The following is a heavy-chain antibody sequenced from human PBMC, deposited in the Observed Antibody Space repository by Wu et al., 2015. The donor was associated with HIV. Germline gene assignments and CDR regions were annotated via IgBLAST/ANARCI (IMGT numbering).Heavy chain of an antibody. V-gene: IGHV1-46*03. Sequence: QVQLVQSGAEMKKPGASVNISCQASGYAFSTYYIHWVRQAPGQGLEWLGLINPGIGSTYYAERFKGRVTMTRDTSTNTVNMQLGTLTSEDTAVYYCNRGMQQWVNDAFDTWAKGQWSPSLQ. CDR2: INPGIGST. J-gene: IGHJ3*02. D-gene: IGHD1/OR15-1a*01. CDR1: GYAFSTYY. CDR3: NRGMQQWVNDAFDT.